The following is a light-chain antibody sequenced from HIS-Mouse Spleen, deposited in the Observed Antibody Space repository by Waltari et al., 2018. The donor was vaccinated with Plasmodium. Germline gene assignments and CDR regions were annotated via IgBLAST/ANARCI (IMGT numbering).Light chain of an antibody. V-gene: IGLV3-1*01. Sequence: SYELIQQPSVYVPPGQTARLPCTGATLGAKHDGWYQQKPGQSPLLVLYQDSKRPSGIPERFSGSNSGNTATLTISGTQAMDEADYYCQAWDSSTVVFGGGTKLTVL. CDR3: QAWDSSTVV. CDR2: QDS. J-gene: IGLJ2*01. CDR1: TLGAKH.